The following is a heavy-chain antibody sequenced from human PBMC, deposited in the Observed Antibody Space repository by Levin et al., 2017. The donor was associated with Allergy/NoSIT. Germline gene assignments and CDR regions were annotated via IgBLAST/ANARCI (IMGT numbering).Heavy chain of an antibody. CDR2: FYADGDT. D-gene: IGHD2-2*01. J-gene: IGHJ5*02. CDR1: GFTVSSNY. V-gene: IGHV3-66*01. CDR3: ARGGYCTSASCYYLRDNWFDP. Sequence: QTGGSLRLSCAASGFTVSSNYMSWVRQAPGKGLEWVSVFYADGDTYYADSVKGRFTISRDTSRNTLYLQMNSLRAEDTAVYYCARGGYCTSASCYYLRDNWFDPWGQGTLVTVSS.